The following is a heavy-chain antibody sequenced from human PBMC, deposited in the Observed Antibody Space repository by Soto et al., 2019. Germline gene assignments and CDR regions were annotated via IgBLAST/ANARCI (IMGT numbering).Heavy chain of an antibody. Sequence: ASVKVSCKASGYTFTGYSMHWVRQAPGQGLGWMGWINPNSGGTNYAQKFQGWVTMTRDTSISTAYMELSRLRSDDTAVYYCARAKTYYYDSSGYYSDYWGQGTLVTVSS. J-gene: IGHJ4*02. V-gene: IGHV1-2*04. CDR3: ARAKTYYYDSSGYYSDY. CDR2: INPNSGGT. CDR1: GYTFTGYS. D-gene: IGHD3-22*01.